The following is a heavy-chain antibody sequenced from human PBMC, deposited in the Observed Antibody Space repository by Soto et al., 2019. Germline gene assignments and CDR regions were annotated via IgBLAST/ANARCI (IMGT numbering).Heavy chain of an antibody. CDR3: AKDLRTTISDYGMDV. CDR1: GFTLSSYD. CDR2: ISYDETNE. V-gene: IGHV3-30*18. Sequence: WGSLRLSCAASGFTLSSYDLNCVRQAPGKGLEWVAVISYDETNEHYVDSVKGRFNISRDNSKSILYLQMNRLRPEDTAVYKCAKDLRTTISDYGMDVWGQGTTVTVSS. J-gene: IGHJ6*02.